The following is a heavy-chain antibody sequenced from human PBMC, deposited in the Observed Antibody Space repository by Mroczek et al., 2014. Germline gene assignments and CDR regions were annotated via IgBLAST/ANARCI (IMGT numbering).Heavy chain of an antibody. Sequence: VQLVEDWGGVVQPGRSLRLSCAASGFTFSSYAMHWVRQAPGKGLEWVAVISYDGSNKYYADSVKGRFTISRDNSKNTLYLKMNSLRAEDTAVYYCARVMQGQSPNGGCYDYWGQGTLVTVSS. CDR3: ARVMQGQSPNGGCYDY. CDR1: GFTFSSYA. V-gene: IGHV3-30-3*01. CDR2: ISYDGSNK. J-gene: IGHJ4*02. D-gene: IGHD1-1*01.